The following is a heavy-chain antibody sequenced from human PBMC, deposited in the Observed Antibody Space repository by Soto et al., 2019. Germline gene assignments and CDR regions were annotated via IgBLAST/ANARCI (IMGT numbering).Heavy chain of an antibody. CDR1: GFTFSNYA. D-gene: IGHD3-3*01. J-gene: IGHJ4*02. Sequence: QVQLVESGGGVVQPGRSLRLSCAPSGFTFSNYAMHWVRQAPGKGLEWVAVISYDGSNKYYADSVKGRFTISRDNSKNTLYLQMNSLRAEDTAVYYCARDKRDLRFLEWSYYFDYWGQGTLLTVSS. CDR3: ARDKRDLRFLEWSYYFDY. CDR2: ISYDGSNK. V-gene: IGHV3-30-3*01.